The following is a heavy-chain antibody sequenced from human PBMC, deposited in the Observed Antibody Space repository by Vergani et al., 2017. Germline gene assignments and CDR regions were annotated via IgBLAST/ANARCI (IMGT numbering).Heavy chain of an antibody. V-gene: IGHV3-33*01. CDR3: ARYQGWATIRCYFSGAFDY. CDR1: GFSFSSFG. D-gene: IGHD5-12*01. J-gene: IGHJ4*02. CDR2: IHYDGSHE. Sequence: QVQLVESGGGVVQPGRSLRLSCAASGFSFSSFGFHWVRQAPGKGLEWVAFIHYDGSHEYYIDSVKGRFTISRDNSKNTLILQMNGLRAEDTAVYYCARYQGWATIRCYFSGAFDYWGLGTLVSVSS.